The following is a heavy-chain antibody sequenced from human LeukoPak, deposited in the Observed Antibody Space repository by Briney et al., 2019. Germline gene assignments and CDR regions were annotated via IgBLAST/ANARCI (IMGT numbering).Heavy chain of an antibody. CDR1: GDSISTYY. V-gene: IGHV4-59*01. D-gene: IGHD1-26*01. J-gene: IGHJ4*02. CDR2: IYSSGNT. CDR3: ARLRWQLVGPYFDY. Sequence: PSETLSLTCRFSGDSISTYYWSWIRQSPGKGLEWIGHIYSSGNTDYNSSLKSRVTISVDTSKSQFSLRLSSVTATDTAVYYCARLRWQLVGPYFDYWGQGILVTVSS.